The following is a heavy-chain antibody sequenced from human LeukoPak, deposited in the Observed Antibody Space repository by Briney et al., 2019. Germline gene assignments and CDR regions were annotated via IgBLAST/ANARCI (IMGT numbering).Heavy chain of an antibody. D-gene: IGHD3-16*02. CDR1: GFTFSSYG. CDR2: ISYDGSNK. Sequence: PGRSLRLSCAASGFTFSSYGMHWVCQAPGKGLEWVAVISYDGSNKYYADSVKGRFTISRDNSKNTLYLQMNSLRAEDTAVYYCARDLTRKAGYDYVWGSYRRDDYWGQGTLVTVSS. J-gene: IGHJ4*02. V-gene: IGHV3-30*03. CDR3: ARDLTRKAGYDYVWGSYRRDDY.